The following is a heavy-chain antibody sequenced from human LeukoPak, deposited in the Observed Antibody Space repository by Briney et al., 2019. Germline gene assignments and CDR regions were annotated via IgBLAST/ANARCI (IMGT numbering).Heavy chain of an antibody. Sequence: ASVKVSCKASGGTFSSYAISWVRQAPGQGLEWMGRIIPILGIANYAQKFQGRVTITADKSTSTAYMELSSLRSEDTAVYYCARDHQPVFGVVIPPSWFDPWGQGTLVTVSS. CDR2: IIPILGIA. CDR1: GGTFSSYA. CDR3: ARDHQPVFGVVIPPSWFDP. D-gene: IGHD3-3*01. J-gene: IGHJ5*02. V-gene: IGHV1-69*04.